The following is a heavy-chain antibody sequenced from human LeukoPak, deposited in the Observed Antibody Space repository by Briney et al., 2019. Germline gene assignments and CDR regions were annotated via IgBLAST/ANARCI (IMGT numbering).Heavy chain of an antibody. D-gene: IGHD6-19*01. CDR1: GFSISRYW. V-gene: IGHV3-7*04. J-gene: IGHJ4*02. CDR3: ARDGISSGPGAD. CDR2: INQDGSEK. Sequence: PGESLRLSCVVSGFSISRYWMSWVRQAPGKGLEWVAKINQDGSEKYYLDSVRGRFTISRDNAKNSLYVQMDSLRAEDTAVYYCARDGISSGPGADWGQGTLVTVSS.